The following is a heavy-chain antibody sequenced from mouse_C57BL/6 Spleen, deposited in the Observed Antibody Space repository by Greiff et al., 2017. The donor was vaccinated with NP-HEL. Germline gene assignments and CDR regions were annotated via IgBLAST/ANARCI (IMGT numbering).Heavy chain of an antibody. D-gene: IGHD3-2*02. Sequence: EVHLVESGGGLVKPGGSLKLSCAASGFTFSDYGMHWVRQAPEKGLEWVAYISSGSSTIYYAETVKGRFTISRDNAKNTLFLQMTSLRSEDTAMYYCARRTAQAPFDYWGQGTTLTVSS. CDR1: GFTFSDYG. J-gene: IGHJ2*01. CDR3: ARRTAQAPFDY. V-gene: IGHV5-17*01. CDR2: ISSGSSTI.